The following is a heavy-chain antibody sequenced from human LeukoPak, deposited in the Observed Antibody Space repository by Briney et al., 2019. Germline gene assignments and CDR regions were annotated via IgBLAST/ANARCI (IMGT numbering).Heavy chain of an antibody. CDR3: ARVYTAAGGRVIVAFDI. CDR2: ISTDNGDT. Sequence: ASVKVSCKSSGYTFTTYGITWVRQAPGQGLEWMGWISTDNGDTNYAQKLQGRVTMTTDTSTSTAYMELRSLRSDDTAVYYCARVYTAAGGRVIVAFDIWGQGTMVTVSS. J-gene: IGHJ3*02. V-gene: IGHV1-18*01. CDR1: GYTFTTYG. D-gene: IGHD6-13*01.